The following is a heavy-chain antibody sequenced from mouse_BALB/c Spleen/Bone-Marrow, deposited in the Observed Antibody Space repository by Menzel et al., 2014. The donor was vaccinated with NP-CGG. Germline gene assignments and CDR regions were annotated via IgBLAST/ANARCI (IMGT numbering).Heavy chain of an antibody. CDR3: ARGDYDYAMDY. Sequence: VMLVESGPGLVAPSQSLSITCTVSGFSLPSXGXHWVRQPPGKGLEWLGVIWAGGTTNYNSALMSRLSISKDNSKSQVFLKMNSLQTDDTAMYYCARGDYDYAMDYWGQGTSVTVSS. V-gene: IGHV2-9*02. CDR2: IWAGGTT. CDR1: GFSLPSXG. D-gene: IGHD2-4*01. J-gene: IGHJ4*01.